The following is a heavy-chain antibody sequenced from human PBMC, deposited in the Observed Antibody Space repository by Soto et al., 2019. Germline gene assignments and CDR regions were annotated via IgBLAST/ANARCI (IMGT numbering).Heavy chain of an antibody. CDR2: ISSSSSYI. CDR1: GFTFSSYS. Sequence: GGSLRLSCAASGFTFSSYSMNWVRQAPGKGLEWVSSISSSSSYIYYADSVKGRFTISRDNAKNSLYLQMNSLRAEDKAVYYCARSRGTVVPAAIDAFDIWGQGTMVTVSS. V-gene: IGHV3-21*01. CDR3: ARSRGTVVPAAIDAFDI. D-gene: IGHD2-2*02. J-gene: IGHJ3*02.